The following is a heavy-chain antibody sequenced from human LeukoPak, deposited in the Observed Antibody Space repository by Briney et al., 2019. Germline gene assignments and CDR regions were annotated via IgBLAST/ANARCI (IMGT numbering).Heavy chain of an antibody. Sequence: GSLRLSCAASGFTFSTYSMSWVRQAPGKGLEWVSAISGSGGSTYYADSVKGRFTISRDNSKNTLYLQMNSLRAEDTAVYYCARDQGYSSGWYHWGQGTLVTVSS. V-gene: IGHV3-23*01. CDR2: ISGSGGST. J-gene: IGHJ5*02. D-gene: IGHD6-19*01. CDR3: ARDQGYSSGWYH. CDR1: GFTFSTYS.